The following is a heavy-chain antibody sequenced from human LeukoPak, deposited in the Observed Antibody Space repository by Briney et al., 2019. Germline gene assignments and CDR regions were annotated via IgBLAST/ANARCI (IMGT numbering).Heavy chain of an antibody. J-gene: IGHJ4*02. V-gene: IGHV4-59*01. CDR3: ARAGDYYVSGSYLGY. CDR2: IYHRGSA. Sequence: SETLSLTCTVSGGSISSYYWTWIRQPPGKGLEWIGCIYHRGSANYNPSLKSRVTISVDTSKNQFSLTLSSVTAADAAVYYCARAGDYYVSGSYLGYWGQGTLVTVPS. CDR1: GGSISSYY. D-gene: IGHD3-10*01.